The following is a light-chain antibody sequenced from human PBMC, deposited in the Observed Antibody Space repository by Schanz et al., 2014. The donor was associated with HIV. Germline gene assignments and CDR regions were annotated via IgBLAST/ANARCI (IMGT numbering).Light chain of an antibody. J-gene: IGKJ3*01. CDR3: QQRSTWPLSFA. Sequence: EIVLTQSPGTLSLSPGERATLSCRASQSVTSRYLAWYKQKHGQAPRLLIYDASNRATGIPARFSGSGSGTDFTLTIRGLEPEDFAVYYCQQRSTWPLSFAFGPGTKVDLK. V-gene: IGKV3D-20*02. CDR2: DAS. CDR1: QSVTSRY.